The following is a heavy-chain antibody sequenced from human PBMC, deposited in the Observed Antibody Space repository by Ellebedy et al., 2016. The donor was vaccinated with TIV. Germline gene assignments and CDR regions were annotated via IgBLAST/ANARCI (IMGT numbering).Heavy chain of an antibody. V-gene: IGHV3-48*03. CDR1: GFTFSSYE. J-gene: IGHJ5*02. CDR2: ISSSGSTI. Sequence: PGGSLRLSCAASGFTFSSYEMNWVRQAPGKGLEWVSYISSSGSTIYYADSVKGRFTISRDNAKNSLYLQMNSLRAEDTGVYYCARGRAVITTWFDPWGQGTLVTVSS. CDR3: ARGRAVITTWFDP. D-gene: IGHD4-17*01.